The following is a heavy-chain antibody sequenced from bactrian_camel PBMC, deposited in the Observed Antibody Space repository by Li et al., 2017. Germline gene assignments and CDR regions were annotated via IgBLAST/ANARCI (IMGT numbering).Heavy chain of an antibody. V-gene: IGHV3S1*01. CDR3: AAAPWWYATGCVRGSGSFHY. J-gene: IGHJ4*01. D-gene: IGHD2*01. Sequence: HVQLVESGGGSVQAGGSLRLSCTPSEDTISRNCMAWFRQAPGKEREGVARIATGSGNTYYADSVKGRFTISQNHAQNVLYLQMNNLKSEDTAKYYCAAAPWWYATGCVRGSGSFHYWGQGTQVTVSS. CDR1: EDTISRNC. CDR2: IATGSGNT.